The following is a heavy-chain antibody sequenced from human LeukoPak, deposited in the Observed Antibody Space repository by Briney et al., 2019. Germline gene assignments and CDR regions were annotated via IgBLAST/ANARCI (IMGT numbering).Heavy chain of an antibody. CDR3: ARRTGSGYYVFDY. CDR2: IYYSGST. J-gene: IGHJ4*02. Sequence: PSETLSLTCTVSGGSISSYYWSWIRQPPGKGLEWIGYIYYSGSTNYNPSLKSRVTISVDTSKNQFSLKMNSVTAADTAVYYWARRTGSGYYVFDYWGQGTLVTVSS. V-gene: IGHV4-59*01. D-gene: IGHD3-3*01. CDR1: GGSISSYY.